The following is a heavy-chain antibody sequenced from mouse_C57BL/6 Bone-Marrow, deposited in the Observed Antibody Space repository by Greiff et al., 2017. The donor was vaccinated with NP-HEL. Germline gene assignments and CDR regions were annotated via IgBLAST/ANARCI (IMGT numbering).Heavy chain of an antibody. J-gene: IGHJ2*01. Sequence: QVQLQQPGAELVKPGASVKLSCKASGYTFTSYWMHWVKQRPGQGLEWIGMIHPNRGSTNYNEKFKSKATLTVDKSSSTAYMQLSSLTSEDSAVYYCAIPFTTIVATNYWGQGTTLTVSS. D-gene: IGHD1-1*01. CDR2: IHPNRGST. V-gene: IGHV1-64*01. CDR3: AIPFTTIVATNY. CDR1: GYTFTSYW.